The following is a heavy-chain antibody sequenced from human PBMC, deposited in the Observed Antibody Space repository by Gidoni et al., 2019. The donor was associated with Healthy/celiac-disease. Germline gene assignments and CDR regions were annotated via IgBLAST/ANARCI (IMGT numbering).Heavy chain of an antibody. J-gene: IGHJ4*02. V-gene: IGHV4-39*01. CDR3: ARLSNWGPYYFDY. CDR1: GGSISSSSYY. CDR2: IYYSGST. D-gene: IGHD7-27*01. Sequence: QLQLQESGPGLVKPSETLSLTCTVSGGSISSSSYYWGWIRQPPGKGLAWIGSIYYSGSTYYNPSLKRRVTISVDTSKNQFSLKLSSVTAADTAVYYCARLSNWGPYYFDYWGQGTLVTVSS.